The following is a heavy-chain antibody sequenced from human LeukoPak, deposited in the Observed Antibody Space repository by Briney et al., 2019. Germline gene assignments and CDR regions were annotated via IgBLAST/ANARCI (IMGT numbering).Heavy chain of an antibody. CDR1: GGTFSSYA. V-gene: IGHV1-69*05. Sequence: SVKVSCQASGGTFSSYALSWVRQAPGQGLAWMGGIISIFGTAHDAQKFKGRVTITTDEPTSTAYMELSSLRSEDTAVYYCARGVVPAAPGQVGCYMDVWGKGTTVTVSS. CDR2: IISIFGTA. J-gene: IGHJ6*03. CDR3: ARGVVPAAPGQVGCYMDV. D-gene: IGHD2-2*01.